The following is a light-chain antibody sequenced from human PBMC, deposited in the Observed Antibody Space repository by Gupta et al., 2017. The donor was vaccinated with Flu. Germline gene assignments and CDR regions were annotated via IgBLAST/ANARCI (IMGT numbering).Light chain of an antibody. CDR3: QQRNSSPRT. Sequence: IELTQSPSYLSASVGDSVTIPCRASQGISSYLAWYQQKPGKAPKLLIYAASTLQSGVPSRFSGSGSGTEFTLTISSLQPEDFATYYCQQRNSSPRTFGQGTKVEIK. CDR1: QGISSY. J-gene: IGKJ2*02. V-gene: IGKV1-9*01. CDR2: AAS.